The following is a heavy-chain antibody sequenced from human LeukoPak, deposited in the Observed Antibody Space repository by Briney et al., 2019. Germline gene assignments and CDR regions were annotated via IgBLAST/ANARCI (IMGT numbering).Heavy chain of an antibody. Sequence: ASVKVSCKASEYTFTSYFIHWVRQAPRQGLEWMGGIIPIFGTTNYAQKLQGRVTITADESTSTAYMEPSSLRSEDTAVYYCASRTYTYDSSGYYRRNYYFDYWGQGTLVTVSS. CDR1: EYTFTSYF. CDR3: ASRTYTYDSSGYYRRNYYFDY. J-gene: IGHJ4*02. CDR2: IIPIFGTT. V-gene: IGHV1-69*13. D-gene: IGHD3-22*01.